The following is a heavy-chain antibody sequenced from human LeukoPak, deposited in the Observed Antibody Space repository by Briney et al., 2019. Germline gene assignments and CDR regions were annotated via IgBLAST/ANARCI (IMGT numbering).Heavy chain of an antibody. J-gene: IGHJ4*02. CDR1: GGSISSNNYY. CDR3: ARDGEMATIENYFDY. CDR2: IYYSGST. D-gene: IGHD5-24*01. Sequence: PSETLSLTCTVSGGSISSNNYYWGWIRQPPGKGLEWIGSIYYSGSTHYNPPLKSRVTISVDTSKNQFSLKLSSVTAADTAVYYCARDGEMATIENYFDYWGQGTLVTVSS. V-gene: IGHV4-39*07.